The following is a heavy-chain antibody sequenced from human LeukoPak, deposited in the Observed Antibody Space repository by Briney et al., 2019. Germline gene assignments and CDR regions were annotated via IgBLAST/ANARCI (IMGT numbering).Heavy chain of an antibody. CDR3: ATESPYSSSWFDN. V-gene: IGHV1-2*02. D-gene: IGHD6-13*01. CDR2: INPKNGGT. Sequence: GASVTVSCKASGYTLTDYYLHWVRQAPGQGREWMGWINPKNGGTNNAQKFRGRVTMTTATSITTPSIDLNSLRSNDRDVYYCATESPYSSSWFDNWGQRALGSASS. J-gene: IGHJ4*02. CDR1: GYTLTDYY.